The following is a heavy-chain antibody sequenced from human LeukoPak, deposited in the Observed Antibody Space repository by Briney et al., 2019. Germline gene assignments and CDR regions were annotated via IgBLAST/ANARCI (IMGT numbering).Heavy chain of an antibody. CDR3: ARDYYDSSGFGAFDI. CDR1: GYTFTANY. J-gene: IGHJ3*02. D-gene: IGHD3-22*01. CDR2: INPNSGGT. Sequence: ASVKVSCKASGYTFTANYMHWVRQAPGQGLEWMGWINPNSGGTNYAQKFQGRVTMPRDTSISTAYMDLSRLRSDDTAVYYCARDYYDSSGFGAFDIWGQGTMVTVSS. V-gene: IGHV1-2*02.